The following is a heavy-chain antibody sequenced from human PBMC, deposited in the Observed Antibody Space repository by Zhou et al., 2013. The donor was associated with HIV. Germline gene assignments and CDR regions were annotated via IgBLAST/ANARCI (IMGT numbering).Heavy chain of an antibody. CDR2: IYTSGEH. D-gene: IGHD4-17*01. Sequence: QVQLQESGPGLVKPSETLSLTCTVSGGSISSYYWSWIRQPAGKGLEWIGRIYTSGEHQLQPLPQESSHHVSRHVQDQFSLKLDSVTAADTAVYYCARDWIYGDYYYYYMDVWGKGPRVTGLL. CDR1: GGSISSYY. J-gene: IGHJ6*03. CDR3: ARDWIYGDYYYYYMDV. V-gene: IGHV4-4*07.